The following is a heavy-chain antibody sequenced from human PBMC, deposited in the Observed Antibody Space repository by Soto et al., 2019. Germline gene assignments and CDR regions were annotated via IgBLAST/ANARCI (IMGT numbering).Heavy chain of an antibody. Sequence: QLQLQESGPGLVKPSETLSLTCSVSGDSINSDNYYWGWIRQPPGKGLEWIGSIYYRGNTYYNPSLKDRVTISLDKSKSQFSLKLNSVTAADSAVYFCARLEGLATISYYFDYWGPGNPGHRLL. J-gene: IGHJ4*02. V-gene: IGHV4-39*01. CDR2: IYYRGNT. D-gene: IGHD3-9*01. CDR3: ARLEGLATISYYFDY. CDR1: GDSINSDNYY.